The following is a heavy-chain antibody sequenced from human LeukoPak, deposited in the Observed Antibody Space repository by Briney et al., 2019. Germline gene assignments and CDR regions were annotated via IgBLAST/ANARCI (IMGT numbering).Heavy chain of an antibody. Sequence: SVKVSCKASGGTFSSYAISWVRQAPGQGLEWMGGIIPIFGTANYAQKFQGRVTITADKSTSTAYMELSSLRSEDTAVYYCAREGYHDILTDNWFDPWGQGTLVTVSS. CDR3: AREGYHDILTDNWFDP. CDR2: IIPIFGTA. V-gene: IGHV1-69*06. J-gene: IGHJ5*02. CDR1: GGTFSSYA. D-gene: IGHD3-9*01.